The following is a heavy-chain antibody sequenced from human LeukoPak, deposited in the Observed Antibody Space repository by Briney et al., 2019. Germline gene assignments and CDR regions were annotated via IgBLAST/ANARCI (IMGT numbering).Heavy chain of an antibody. J-gene: IGHJ2*01. D-gene: IGHD6-13*01. CDR3: ARAAYSSTWYSRYFDL. CDR2: IGTAGEI. CDR1: GFTFSSYW. Sequence: GGSLRLSCAASGFTFSSYWMHWVRQATGKGLEWVSGIGTAGEIYYPGSVKGRFTISRENAKNSLYLQMNSLRAGDTAVYYCARAAYSSTWYSRYFDLWGRGTLVTVSS. V-gene: IGHV3-13*01.